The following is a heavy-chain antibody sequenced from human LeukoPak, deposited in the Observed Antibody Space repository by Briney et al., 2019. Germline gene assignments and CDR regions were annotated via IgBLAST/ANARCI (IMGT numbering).Heavy chain of an antibody. CDR3: ARSRYFDWPYTQGYFDY. CDR2: IYTSGST. Sequence: SETLSLTCTVSGGSISSYCWSWIRQPAGKGLEWIGRIYTSGSTNYNPSLKSRVTMSVDASKNQFSLKLSSVTAADTAVYYCARSRYFDWPYTQGYFDYWGQGTLVTVSS. CDR1: GGSISSYC. V-gene: IGHV4-4*07. J-gene: IGHJ4*02. D-gene: IGHD3-9*01.